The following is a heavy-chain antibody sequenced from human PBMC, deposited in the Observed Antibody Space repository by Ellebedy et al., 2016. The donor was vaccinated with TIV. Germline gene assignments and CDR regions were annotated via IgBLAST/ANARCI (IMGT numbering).Heavy chain of an antibody. CDR2: INPLGSQK. D-gene: IGHD1-7*01. Sequence: GESLKISCVDSGPIFSHNWMSWVRQAPGKGLEWVAKINPLGSQKSYVDSVKGRFTISRDNAENSLFLEMNSLRAEDTAVYYCARDRWNYLQLKTSLNYWGQGALVTVSS. CDR1: GPIFSHNW. CDR3: ARDRWNYLQLKTSLNY. J-gene: IGHJ4*02. V-gene: IGHV3-7*01.